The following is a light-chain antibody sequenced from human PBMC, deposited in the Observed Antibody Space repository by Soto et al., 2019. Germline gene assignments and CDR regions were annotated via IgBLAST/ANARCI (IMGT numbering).Light chain of an antibody. CDR1: QSVSSSY. V-gene: IGKV3-20*01. Sequence: EMVLTMPPGTLSLSPGERATLSCRASQSVSSSYLAWYQQKPGQAPRLLIYAASSRATGIPDRFSGGGSGTDFTLTISRLEPEDFAVYYCQQYGSSPWTFGQGTKVDIK. J-gene: IGKJ1*01. CDR3: QQYGSSPWT. CDR2: AAS.